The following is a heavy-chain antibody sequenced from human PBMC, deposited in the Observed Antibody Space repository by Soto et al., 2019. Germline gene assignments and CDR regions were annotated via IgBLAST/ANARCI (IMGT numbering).Heavy chain of an antibody. CDR3: ASFWVGYGDYYSDAFDI. CDR1: GGSFSGYY. CDR2: INHSGST. D-gene: IGHD2-21*02. Sequence: QVQLQQWGAGLLKPSEPLSLTCAVYGGSFSGYYWSWIRQPSGKGLEWIGEINHSGSTNYNPSLKSRVTISVDTSKNQFSLKLSSVTAADTAVYYCASFWVGYGDYYSDAFDIWGQGTMVTVSS. J-gene: IGHJ3*02. V-gene: IGHV4-34*01.